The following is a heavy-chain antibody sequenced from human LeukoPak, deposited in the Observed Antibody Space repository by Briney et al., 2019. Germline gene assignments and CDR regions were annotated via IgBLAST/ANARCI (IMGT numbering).Heavy chain of an antibody. CDR3: SRDGSGSSWSGFDV. Sequence: PGRSLRLSCAASGFTFSSYGMHWVRQAPGKGLEWVAVISYDGSNKYYADSVKGRFTISRDNSKNTLYLQMNSLKTEDTAVYYCSRDGSGSSWSGFDVWGQGTMVTVSS. D-gene: IGHD6-13*01. V-gene: IGHV3-30*03. CDR1: GFTFSSYG. J-gene: IGHJ3*01. CDR2: ISYDGSNK.